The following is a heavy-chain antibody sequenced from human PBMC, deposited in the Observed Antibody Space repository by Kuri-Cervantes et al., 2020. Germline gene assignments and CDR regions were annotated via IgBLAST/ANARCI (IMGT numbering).Heavy chain of an antibody. V-gene: IGHV3-30-3*01. D-gene: IGHD3-22*01. Sequence: GESLKISCAAPGFTFSSYAMHWVRQAPGKGLEWVAVISYDGSNKYYADSVKGRFTISRDNSKNSLYLQMNSLRAEDTAVYYCARDWFGYDSSGYTGWGQGTLVTVSS. CDR2: ISYDGSNK. CDR3: ARDWFGYDSSGYTG. CDR1: GFTFSSYA. J-gene: IGHJ4*02.